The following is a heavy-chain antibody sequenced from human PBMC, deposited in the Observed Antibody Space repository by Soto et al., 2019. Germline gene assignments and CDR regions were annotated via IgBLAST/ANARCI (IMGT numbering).Heavy chain of an antibody. CDR1: GFTFSSYG. D-gene: IGHD6-13*01. Sequence: QVQLVESGGGVVQPGRSLRLSCAASGFTFSSYGMNWVRQAPGKGLEWVAVISYDGSNKYYADSVKGRFTISRDSSKNMLDLQMNSLRAEDTAVYYCAKEDSSSWHYYYGIDVWGQGTTVTVSS. V-gene: IGHV3-30*18. J-gene: IGHJ6*02. CDR2: ISYDGSNK. CDR3: AKEDSSSWHYYYGIDV.